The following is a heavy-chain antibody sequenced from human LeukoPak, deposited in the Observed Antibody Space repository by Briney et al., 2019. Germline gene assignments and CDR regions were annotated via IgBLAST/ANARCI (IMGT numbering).Heavy chain of an antibody. CDR2: IYYSGST. D-gene: IGHD6-13*01. J-gene: IGHJ6*02. Sequence: KASETLSLTCTVSGGSISSGGYYWSWIRQHPGKGLEWIGYIYYSGSTYYNPSLKSRVTISVDTSKNQFSLKLSSVTAADTAVYYCARDDTQQLVRVYYYYYGMDVWGQGTTVTVSS. CDR1: GGSISSGGYY. CDR3: ARDDTQQLVRVYYYYYGMDV. V-gene: IGHV4-31*03.